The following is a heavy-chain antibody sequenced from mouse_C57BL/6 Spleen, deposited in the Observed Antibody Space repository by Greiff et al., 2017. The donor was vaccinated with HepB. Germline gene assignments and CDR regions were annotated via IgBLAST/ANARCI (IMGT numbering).Heavy chain of an antibody. CDR1: GFTFSSYG. Sequence: EVQRVESGGDLVKPGGSLKLSCAASGFTFSSYGMSWVRQTPDKRLEWVATISSGGSYTYYPDSVKGRFTISRDNAKNTLYLQMSSLKSEDTAMYYCARHTGTALWYFDVWGTGTTVTVSS. V-gene: IGHV5-6*01. J-gene: IGHJ1*03. CDR3: ARHTGTALWYFDV. D-gene: IGHD4-1*01. CDR2: ISSGGSYT.